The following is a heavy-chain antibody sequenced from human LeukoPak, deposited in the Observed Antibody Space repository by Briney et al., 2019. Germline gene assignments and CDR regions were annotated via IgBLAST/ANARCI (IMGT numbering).Heavy chain of an antibody. V-gene: IGHV1-2*06. CDR1: GYTFTGYY. D-gene: IGHD3-3*01. CDR2: INPNSGDT. Sequence: ASVKVSCKASGYTFTGYYMHWVRQAPGQGLEWMGRINPNSGDTNYAQKFQGRVTMTRDTSISTAYMELSRLRSDDTAVYYCARDRITIFGVVISIDYGMDVWGQGTTVTVSS. J-gene: IGHJ6*02. CDR3: ARDRITIFGVVISIDYGMDV.